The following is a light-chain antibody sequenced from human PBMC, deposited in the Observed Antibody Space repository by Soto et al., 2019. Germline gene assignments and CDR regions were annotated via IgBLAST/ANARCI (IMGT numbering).Light chain of an antibody. CDR1: QSVSSN. CDR3: QQYNNWPRT. J-gene: IGKJ1*01. CDR2: GAS. V-gene: IGKV3-15*01. Sequence: EILMTQSPATLSVSPGERVTFSCRASQSVSSNLAWYQQKPGQAPRLLIYGASTRATGIPARFSGSGSGTEFTLTIRSLQSEDFAVYYCQQYNNWPRTFGQGTKVDIK.